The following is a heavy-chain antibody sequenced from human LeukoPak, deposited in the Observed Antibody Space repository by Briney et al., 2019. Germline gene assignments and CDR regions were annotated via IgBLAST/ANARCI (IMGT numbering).Heavy chain of an antibody. V-gene: IGHV1-2*02. D-gene: IGHD6-19*01. Sequence: ASVRVSCKASGYTFTGYYIQWMRQAPGQGLEWMGWINPNSGDTNIAQKFQGRVTMTRDTSISTAYMELSRLIYDDTAVYYCATRSSGDHWGQGTLVSVS. CDR2: INPNSGDT. CDR3: ATRSSGDH. CDR1: GYTFTGYY. J-gene: IGHJ4*02.